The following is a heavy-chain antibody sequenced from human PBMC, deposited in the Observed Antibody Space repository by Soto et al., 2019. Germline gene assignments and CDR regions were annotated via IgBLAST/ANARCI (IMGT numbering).Heavy chain of an antibody. CDR1: VGSVRSDGYY. D-gene: IGHD2-21*01. CDR2: ISYSGTT. J-gene: IGHJ4*02. CDR3: ARYTGLLKYLWYFDD. V-gene: IGHV4-61*08. Sequence: LSAKCIVAVGSVRSDGYYYHWIRQHPGKELEWIGFISYSGTTNYSPSLKSRVTISVDTSENQFSLKLSSVTAADTAVYYCARYTGLLKYLWYFDDWGQGTLVTVSS.